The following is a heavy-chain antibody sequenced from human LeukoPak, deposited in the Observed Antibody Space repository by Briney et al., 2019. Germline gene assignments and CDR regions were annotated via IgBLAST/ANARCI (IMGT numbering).Heavy chain of an antibody. D-gene: IGHD6-13*01. CDR2: INPNSGGT. V-gene: IGHV1-2*02. CDR1: GYTFTGYH. Sequence: GASVKVSCKASGYTFTGYHMHWVRQAPGQGLEWMGWINPNSGGTNYAQKFQGRVTMTRDTSISTAYMELSRLRSDDTAVYYCARGSGYSSSWYYWFDPWGQGTLVTVSS. J-gene: IGHJ5*02. CDR3: ARGSGYSSSWYYWFDP.